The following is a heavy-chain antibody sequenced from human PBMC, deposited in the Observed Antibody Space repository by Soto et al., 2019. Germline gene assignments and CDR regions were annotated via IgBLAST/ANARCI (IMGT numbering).Heavy chain of an antibody. CDR1: GFTLSTYA. V-gene: IGHV3-23*01. J-gene: IGHJ4*02. Sequence: EVQLLESGGGLVQPGESLRLSCTASGFTLSTYAMSWVRQAPGKGLEWVSAINGDGGSTYYADSVKGRFTISRDNSKNTLYLQMNSLRLEDTALYYCAKGRCFGGSCYSDYWGQGTLVTVSS. D-gene: IGHD2-15*01. CDR2: INGDGGST. CDR3: AKGRCFGGSCYSDY.